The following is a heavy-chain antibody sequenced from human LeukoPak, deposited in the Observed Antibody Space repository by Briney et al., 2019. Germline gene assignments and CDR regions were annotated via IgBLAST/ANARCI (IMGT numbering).Heavy chain of an antibody. D-gene: IGHD5-18*01. CDR1: GFTFSSYA. Sequence: GGSLRLSCAASGFTFSSYAMHWVRQAPGKGLEWVAVISYDGSNKYYADSVKGRFTISRDNGKNSLYLQMNSLRAEDTAVYYCARVHYNTAMVDIDYWGQGTLVTVSS. CDR3: ARVHYNTAMVDIDY. J-gene: IGHJ4*02. CDR2: ISYDGSNK. V-gene: IGHV3-30-3*01.